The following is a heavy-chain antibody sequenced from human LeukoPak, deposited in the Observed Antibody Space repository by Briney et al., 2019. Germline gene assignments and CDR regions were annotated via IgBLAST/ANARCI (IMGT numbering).Heavy chain of an antibody. CDR1: GFTFSSFA. Sequence: GGSLRLSCAASGFTFSSFALGWVRQAPGKGLEWVSAISGSGGSTYYADSVKGRFTISRDNSKNTLYLQMNSLRAEDTAVYYCAKGSENIVGAPQADYWGQGTLVSVSS. J-gene: IGHJ4*02. CDR2: ISGSGGST. D-gene: IGHD1-26*01. V-gene: IGHV3-23*01. CDR3: AKGSENIVGAPQADY.